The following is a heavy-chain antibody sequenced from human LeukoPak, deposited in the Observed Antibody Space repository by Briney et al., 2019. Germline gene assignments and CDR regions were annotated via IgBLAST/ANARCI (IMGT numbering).Heavy chain of an antibody. D-gene: IGHD3-16*01. CDR2: IHYSGNT. J-gene: IGHJ3*02. V-gene: IGHV4-59*08. CDR3: ARHESYANALHI. CDR1: GGSINSFY. Sequence: SETLSLTCTVSGGSINSFYWSWIRQPPGKGLEWIGSIHYSGNTNYNPSLKSRVTISVDTSNNQFSLWLSSVIAADTAMYYCARHESYANALHIWGQGTMVAVSS.